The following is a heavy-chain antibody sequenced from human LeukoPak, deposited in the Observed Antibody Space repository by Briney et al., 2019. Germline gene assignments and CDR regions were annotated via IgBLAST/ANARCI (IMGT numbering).Heavy chain of an antibody. CDR3: ANIIRKYTSGYYYFDY. V-gene: IGHV3-30-3*01. D-gene: IGHD6-25*01. Sequence: GGSLRLSCAASEFTFSSYAMHWVRQAPGKGLEWVAAISFDGNNEYYADSVKGRFTISRDNSKNTLYLQMNSLRAEDTAVYYCANIIRKYTSGYYYFDYWGQGTLVTVSS. CDR2: ISFDGNNE. J-gene: IGHJ4*02. CDR1: EFTFSSYA.